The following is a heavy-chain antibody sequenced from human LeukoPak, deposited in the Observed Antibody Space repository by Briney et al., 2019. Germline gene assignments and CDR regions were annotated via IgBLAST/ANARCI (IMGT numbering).Heavy chain of an antibody. J-gene: IGHJ4*02. CDR1: GFTFSSYG. V-gene: IGHV3-30*03. D-gene: IGHD5-12*01. CDR3: ARDAGWLRLIDY. CDR2: ISYDGSNK. Sequence: GGSLRLSCAASGFTFSSYGMHWVRQAPGKGLEWVAVISYDGSNKYYADSVKGRFTISRDNAKNSLYLQMNSLRAEDTAVYYCARDAGWLRLIDYWGQGTLVTVSS.